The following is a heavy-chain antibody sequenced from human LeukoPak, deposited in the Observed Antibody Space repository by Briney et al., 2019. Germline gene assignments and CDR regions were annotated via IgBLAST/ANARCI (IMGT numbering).Heavy chain of an antibody. CDR3: ARENSITIFGVVIQPRGYFDY. CDR1: GFTFSSYS. CDR2: ISSSSSTI. J-gene: IGHJ4*02. V-gene: IGHV3-48*01. Sequence: PGGSLRLSCAASGFTFSSYSMNWVRQAPGKGLEWVSYISSSSSTIYYADSVKGRFTISRGNAKNSLYLQMNSLRAEDTAVYYCARENSITIFGVVIQPRGYFDYWGQGTLVTVSS. D-gene: IGHD3-3*01.